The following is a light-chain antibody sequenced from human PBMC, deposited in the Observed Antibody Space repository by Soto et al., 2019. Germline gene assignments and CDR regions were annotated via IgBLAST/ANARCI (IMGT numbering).Light chain of an antibody. CDR3: QQYNNWPT. V-gene: IGKV3-20*01. CDR2: GAS. J-gene: IGKJ1*01. CDR1: QSVSSSY. Sequence: PVERATLSCRASQSVSSSYLAWYQQKPGQAPRLLIYGASSRASGIPDRFSGSGSGTDFTLTISRLEPEDFAVYYCQQYNNWPTFGQGTKVDIK.